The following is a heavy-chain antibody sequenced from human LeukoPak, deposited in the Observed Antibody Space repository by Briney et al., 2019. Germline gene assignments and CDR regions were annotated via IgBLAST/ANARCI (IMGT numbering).Heavy chain of an antibody. Sequence: PSETLSLTCAVYGGSFSGYYWSWIRQPPGKGLEWIGEINHSGSTNYNSSLKSRVTISVDTSKNQFSLKLSSVTAADTAVYYCARHYSSSLGIGAFDIWGQGTMVTVSS. D-gene: IGHD6-13*01. CDR1: GGSFSGYY. CDR3: ARHYSSSLGIGAFDI. J-gene: IGHJ3*02. CDR2: INHSGST. V-gene: IGHV4-34*01.